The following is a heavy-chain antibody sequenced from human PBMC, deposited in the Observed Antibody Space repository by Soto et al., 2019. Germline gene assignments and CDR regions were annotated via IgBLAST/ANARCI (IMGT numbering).Heavy chain of an antibody. Sequence: GGSLRLSCAASGFTFSSYAMSWVRQAPGKGLEWVSAISGSGGSTYYADSVKGRFTISRDNSKNTLYLQMNSLRAEDTAVYYCAKQLVLGYYYYYGMDVWGQGTKVTVSS. CDR2: ISGSGGST. CDR3: AKQLVLGYYYYYGMDV. CDR1: GFTFSSYA. V-gene: IGHV3-23*01. D-gene: IGHD6-6*01. J-gene: IGHJ6*02.